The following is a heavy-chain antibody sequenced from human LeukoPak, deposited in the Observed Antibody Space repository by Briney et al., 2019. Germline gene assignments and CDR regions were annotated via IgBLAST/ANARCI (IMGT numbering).Heavy chain of an antibody. CDR1: GGSLSGYH. Sequence: SETLSLTCGGYGGSLSGYHWSWIRQSPGKGLEWIGQINHSGSTDYSPSLKSRVTISLDTSKNQFSLKLSSVTAADTAVYYCARRSVRGVIRYWGQGTLVTVSS. J-gene: IGHJ4*02. V-gene: IGHV4-34*01. CDR3: ARRSVRGVIRY. CDR2: INHSGST. D-gene: IGHD3-10*01.